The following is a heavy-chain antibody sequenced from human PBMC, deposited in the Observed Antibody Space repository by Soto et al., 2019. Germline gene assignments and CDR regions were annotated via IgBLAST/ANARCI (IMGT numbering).Heavy chain of an antibody. CDR3: ARDTGTTPRKWYFDY. CDR2: IIPMFGTA. J-gene: IGHJ4*02. CDR1: GGTFSSYA. Sequence: QAQLVQSGAEVKKPGSSVKVSCKASGGTFSSYALTWVRQAPGQGLEWMGGIIPMFGTANYAQKFQGRVTITADESTTTAHIELSSLRSEDTAVYYCARDTGTTPRKWYFDYWGQGTRVTVSS. V-gene: IGHV1-69*01. D-gene: IGHD1-1*01.